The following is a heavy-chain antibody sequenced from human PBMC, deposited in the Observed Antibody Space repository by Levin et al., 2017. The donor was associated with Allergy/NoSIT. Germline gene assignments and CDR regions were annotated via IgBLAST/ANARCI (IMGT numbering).Heavy chain of an antibody. CDR3: ARELMVRGVIMNWFDP. Sequence: LSLTCAASGFTVSSNYMSWVRQAPGKGLEWVSVIYSGGSTYYADSVKGRFTISRDNSKNTLYLQMNSLRAEDTAVYYCARELMVRGVIMNWFDPWGQGTLVTVSS. J-gene: IGHJ5*02. D-gene: IGHD3-10*01. CDR1: GFTVSSNY. V-gene: IGHV3-66*01. CDR2: IYSGGST.